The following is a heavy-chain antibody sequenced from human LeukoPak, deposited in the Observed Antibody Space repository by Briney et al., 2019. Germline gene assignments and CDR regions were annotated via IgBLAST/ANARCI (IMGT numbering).Heavy chain of an antibody. V-gene: IGHV3-30*02. CDR1: GFTFSSYG. J-gene: IGHJ4*02. CDR3: AKDISVVAARPPQGY. D-gene: IGHD6-6*01. CDR2: IRYDGSNK. Sequence: RTGGSLRLSCAASGFTFSSYGMHWVRQAPGKGLEWMAFIRYDGSNKYYADSVKGRFTISRDNSKNTLYLQMNSLRAEDTAVYYCAKDISVVAARPPQGYWGQGTLVTVSS.